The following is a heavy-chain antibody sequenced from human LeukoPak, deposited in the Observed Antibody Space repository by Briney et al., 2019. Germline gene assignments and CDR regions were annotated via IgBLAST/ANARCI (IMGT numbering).Heavy chain of an antibody. D-gene: IGHD3-10*01. CDR1: GGSISSYY. J-gene: IGHJ4*02. Sequence: PSETLSLTCTVSGGSISSYYWSWIRQPPGKGLEWIGYIYYSGSTNYNPSFKSRVTISVDTSKNQFSLKLSSVTAADTAVYYCARSGSGSYFGYWGQGTLVTVSS. CDR3: ARSGSGSYFGY. CDR2: IYYSGST. V-gene: IGHV4-59*08.